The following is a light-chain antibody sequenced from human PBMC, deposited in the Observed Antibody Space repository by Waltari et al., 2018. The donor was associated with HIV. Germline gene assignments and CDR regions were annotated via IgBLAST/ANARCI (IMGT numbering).Light chain of an antibody. J-gene: IGLJ1*01. CDR3: AAWDDTLKVYV. V-gene: IGLV1-44*01. Sequence: QSVLAQPPSVSGAPGQRVTISCSGSGSNIRSNYVNWYQQLPVTAPRVLIYNDEQRPLGVPSGFSGSKAGTTASLAISGLQSEDEAYYYCAAWDDTLKVYVFGTGTKVTVL. CDR1: GSNIRSNY. CDR2: NDE.